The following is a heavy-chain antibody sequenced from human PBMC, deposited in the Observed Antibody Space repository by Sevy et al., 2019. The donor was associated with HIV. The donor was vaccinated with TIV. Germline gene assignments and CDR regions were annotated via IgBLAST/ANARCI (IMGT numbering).Heavy chain of an antibody. J-gene: IGHJ4*02. CDR1: GFTFSKYS. V-gene: IGHV3-23*01. Sequence: GGSLRLSCAASGFTFSKYSMSWVRQPPGKGLEWVSILSFGCGEINYADSVKGRFTISRDNSKSSVYLQMNNLGPEDTAVYSCAREGCTKPHDYWGQGTLVTVSS. D-gene: IGHD2-8*01. CDR2: LSFGCGEI. CDR3: AREGCTKPHDY.